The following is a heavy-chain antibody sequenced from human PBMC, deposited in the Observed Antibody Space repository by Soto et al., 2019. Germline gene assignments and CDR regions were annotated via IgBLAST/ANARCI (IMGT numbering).Heavy chain of an antibody. V-gene: IGHV3-66*01. J-gene: IGHJ5*02. CDR1: GFTVSSNY. Sequence: EVQLLASGGGLVQPGGSLRLSCAASGFTVSSNYMSWVRQAPGKGLEWVSVIYTGGSTYYADSVKGRFTISSDNAKNTLYLQMNSLRAGDTAVYYCARVGYSSGWFRSWGQGTLITVSS. D-gene: IGHD6-19*01. CDR3: ARVGYSSGWFRS. CDR2: IYTGGST.